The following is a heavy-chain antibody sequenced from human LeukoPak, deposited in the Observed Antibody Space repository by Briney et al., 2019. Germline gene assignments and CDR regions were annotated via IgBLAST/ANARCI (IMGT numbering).Heavy chain of an antibody. J-gene: IGHJ4*02. Sequence: SETLSLTCAVYGGSFSGYYWSWIRQPPGKGLEWIGEINHSGSTNYNPSLKSRVTISVDTSKKQSSLKLSSVTAADTAVYYCARREYSEFDYWGQGTLVTVSS. V-gene: IGHV4-34*01. CDR3: ARREYSEFDY. D-gene: IGHD2/OR15-2a*01. CDR1: GGSFSGYY. CDR2: INHSGST.